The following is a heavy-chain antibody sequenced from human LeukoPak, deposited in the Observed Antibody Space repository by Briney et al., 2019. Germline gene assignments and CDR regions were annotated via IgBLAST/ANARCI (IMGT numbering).Heavy chain of an antibody. V-gene: IGHV3-33*01. CDR2: IWYDGSNK. J-gene: IGHJ4*02. CDR3: ARDGTGSNSGWYIH. D-gene: IGHD6-19*01. CDR1: GFTFSSHG. Sequence: PGGSLRLSCAASGFTFSSHGMHWVRQAPGKGLEWVAVIWYDGSNKYYADSVKGRFTISRDNSKNTLYLQMNSLRAEDTAVYYCARDGTGSNSGWYIHWGQGALVTDSS.